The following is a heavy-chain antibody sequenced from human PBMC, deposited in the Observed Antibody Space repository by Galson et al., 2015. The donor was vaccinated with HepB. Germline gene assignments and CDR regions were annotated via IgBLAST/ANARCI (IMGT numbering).Heavy chain of an antibody. CDR3: ARDVAGVVVAATDYYGMDV. Sequence: SLRLSCAASGFTFSSYSMNWVRQAPGKGLEWVSYISSSSSNIYYADSVKGRFTISRDNAKNSLYLQMNSLRAEDTAVYYCARDVAGVVVAATDYYGMDVWGQGTTVTVSS. CDR1: GFTFSSYS. V-gene: IGHV3-48*01. J-gene: IGHJ6*02. CDR2: ISSSSSNI. D-gene: IGHD2-15*01.